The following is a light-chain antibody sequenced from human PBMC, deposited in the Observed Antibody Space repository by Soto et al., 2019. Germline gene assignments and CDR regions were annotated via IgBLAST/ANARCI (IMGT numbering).Light chain of an antibody. CDR2: GTS. CDR1: QSVGSIY. Sequence: EIVLTQSPGTLSLSPGERGTLSCRASQSVGSIYLAWYQQKPGQAPRLLIYGTSKRARGVPDRFSGSGSGADFALTISRLEPEDFAVYYCQQYGSSPTTFGQGTRLEI. CDR3: QQYGSSPTT. J-gene: IGKJ5*01. V-gene: IGKV3-20*01.